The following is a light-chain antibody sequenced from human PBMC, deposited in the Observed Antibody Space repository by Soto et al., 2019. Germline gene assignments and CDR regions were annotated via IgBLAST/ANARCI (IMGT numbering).Light chain of an antibody. J-gene: IGLJ2*01. CDR3: QVWDSGSDHRV. CDR2: YDS. V-gene: IGLV3-21*04. CDR1: NIGSKS. Sequence: SYELTQPPSVSVAPGKTARITCGGNNIGSKSVHWYQQKPGQAPVLVISYDSDRPSGIPERFSGSNSGNTATLTISRVEAGDEADYYCQVWDSGSDHRVFGGGTKLTVL.